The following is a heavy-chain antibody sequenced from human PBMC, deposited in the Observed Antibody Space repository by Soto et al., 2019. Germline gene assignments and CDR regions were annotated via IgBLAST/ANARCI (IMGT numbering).Heavy chain of an antibody. Sequence: PSETLSLTCTVSGGSISSSSYYWGWIRQPPGKGLEWIGSIYYSGSTYYNPSLKSRVTISVDTSKNQFSLKLSSVTAADTAVYYCARHLGPHQGHRYCSGGSCSYYFDYWGQGPWSPSPQ. CDR2: IYYSGST. CDR3: ARHLGPHQGHRYCSGGSCSYYFDY. V-gene: IGHV4-39*01. D-gene: IGHD2-15*01. CDR1: GGSISSSSYY. J-gene: IGHJ4*02.